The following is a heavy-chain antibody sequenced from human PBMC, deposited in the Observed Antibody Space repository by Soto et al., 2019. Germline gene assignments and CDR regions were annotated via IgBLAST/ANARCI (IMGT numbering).Heavy chain of an antibody. CDR2: IYYSGST. CDR1: GGSISSGDYC. CDR3: ARGFTYYDFWSGYPLWARPTTNDYGMDV. D-gene: IGHD3-3*01. J-gene: IGHJ6*02. V-gene: IGHV4-30-4*01. Sequence: SETLSLTCTVSGGSISSGDYCWSWIRQPPGKGLEWIGYIYYSGSTYYNPSLKSRVTISVDTSKNQFSLKLSSVTAADTAVYYCARGFTYYDFWSGYPLWARPTTNDYGMDVWGQGTTVTVSS.